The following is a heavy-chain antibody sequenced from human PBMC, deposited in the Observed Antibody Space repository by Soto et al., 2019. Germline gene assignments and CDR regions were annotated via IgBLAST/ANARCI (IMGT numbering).Heavy chain of an antibody. CDR1: GFTFSNYA. CDR3: AKAYFVWSSEQPYYFDY. Sequence: EVQLLDSGGGLVQPGGSLRLSCAASGFTFSNYAMTWVRQGPGKGLEWVSGISGRGGRSYYADSVKGRFTISRDNSKGTFYLQWNSLRAEDTAVYYCAKAYFVWSSEQPYYFDYWGQGTLVTVSS. CDR2: ISGRGGRS. D-gene: IGHD3-16*01. V-gene: IGHV3-23*01. J-gene: IGHJ4*02.